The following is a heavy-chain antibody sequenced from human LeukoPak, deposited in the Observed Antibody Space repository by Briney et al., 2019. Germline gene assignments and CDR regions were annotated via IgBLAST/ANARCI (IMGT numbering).Heavy chain of an antibody. J-gene: IGHJ6*03. CDR2: IIPIFGTA. CDR3: ASGVVDYYDSSGYPHYYYYYYMDV. V-gene: IGHV1-69*05. Sequence: SVKVSCKASGGTFRSYAISWVRQAPGQGLEWMGGIIPIFGTANYAQKFQGRVTITTDESTSTAYMELSSLRSEDTAVYYCASGVVDYYDSSGYPHYYYYYYMDVWGKGTTVTVSS. CDR1: GGTFRSYA. D-gene: IGHD3-22*01.